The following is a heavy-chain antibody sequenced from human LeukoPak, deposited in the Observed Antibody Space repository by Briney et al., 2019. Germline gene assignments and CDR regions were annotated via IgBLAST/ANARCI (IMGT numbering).Heavy chain of an antibody. V-gene: IGHV3-9*01. J-gene: IGHJ4*02. CDR1: GFTFDDYA. CDR2: ISWNSGSI. D-gene: IGHD3-22*01. Sequence: GGSLRLSCAASGFTFDDYAMHWVRQAPGKGLEWVSGISWNSGSIGYADSVKGRFTISRDNAKNSLYLQMNSLRAEDTALYYCATDTTHYYDRSGYYDYWGQGTLVTVSS. CDR3: ATDTTHYYDRSGYYDY.